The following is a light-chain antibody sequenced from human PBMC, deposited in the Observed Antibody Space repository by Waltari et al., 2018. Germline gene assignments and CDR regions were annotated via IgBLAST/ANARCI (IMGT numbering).Light chain of an antibody. Sequence: EVVFTQSPATLSLSPGERATLSCRASQSVSRYLAWYQQKPGQAPRLLIYDASNRATGIPARFSGSGSGTDFTLTISSLEPEDFAVYYCQQRSSWPGVTFGGGTKVEIK. J-gene: IGKJ4*01. CDR1: QSVSRY. CDR2: DAS. V-gene: IGKV3-11*01. CDR3: QQRSSWPGVT.